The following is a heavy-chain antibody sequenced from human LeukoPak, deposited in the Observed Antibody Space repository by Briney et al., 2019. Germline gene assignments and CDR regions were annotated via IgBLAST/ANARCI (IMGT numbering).Heavy chain of an antibody. CDR1: GFTFSSYS. CDR3: ARDQQLWLPTFDY. V-gene: IGHV3-21*01. Sequence: PGGSLRLSCAASGFTFSSYSMNWVRPAPGKGLEWVSSISSSSSYIYYADSVKGRFTISRDNAKNSLYLQMNSLRAEDTAVYYCARDQQLWLPTFDYWGQGTLVTVSS. J-gene: IGHJ4*02. CDR2: ISSSSSYI. D-gene: IGHD5-18*01.